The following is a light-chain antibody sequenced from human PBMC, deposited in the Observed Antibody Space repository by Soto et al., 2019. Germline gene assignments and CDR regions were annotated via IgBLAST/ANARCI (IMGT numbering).Light chain of an antibody. CDR3: QEWDSSPGL. Sequence: SYELTQPPSVSVSPGQTASITCSGDKLGDKYACWYQQKPGQSPVLVIYQDSKRPSGIPERFSGSNSGNTATLTISGTQALDEADYYCQEWDSSPGLFGGGTKLTVL. CDR1: KLGDKY. J-gene: IGLJ2*01. V-gene: IGLV3-1*01. CDR2: QDS.